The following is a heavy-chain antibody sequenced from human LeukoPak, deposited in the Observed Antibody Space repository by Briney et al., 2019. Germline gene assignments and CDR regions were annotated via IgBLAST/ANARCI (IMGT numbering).Heavy chain of an antibody. V-gene: IGHV4-39*07. J-gene: IGHJ5*02. Sequence: SETLSLTCTVSGGSISRSSYYWGWIRQPPGKGLEWIGSIYYSGSTYYNPSLKSRVTISVDTSKNQFSLKLSSVTAADTAVYYCARDSTVVTPGGGFDPWGQGTLVTVSS. D-gene: IGHD4-23*01. CDR2: IYYSGST. CDR3: ARDSTVVTPGGGFDP. CDR1: GGSISRSSYY.